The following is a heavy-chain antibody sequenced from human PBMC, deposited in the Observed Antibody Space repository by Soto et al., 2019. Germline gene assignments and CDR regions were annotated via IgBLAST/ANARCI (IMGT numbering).Heavy chain of an antibody. CDR2: INAGNGNT. D-gene: IGHD6-19*01. V-gene: IGHV1-3*01. Sequence: ASVKVSCKASGYTFTSYTMHWVRQAPGQRLEWMGWINAGNGNTKYSQKFQGRVTITRDTSASTAYMELSSLRSEDTAVYYCARDDSSGWLYYFDYWGQGTLVTVSS. J-gene: IGHJ4*02. CDR3: ARDDSSGWLYYFDY. CDR1: GYTFTSYT.